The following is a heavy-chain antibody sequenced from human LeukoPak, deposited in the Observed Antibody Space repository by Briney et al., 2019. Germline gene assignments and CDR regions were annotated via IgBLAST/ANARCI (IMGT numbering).Heavy chain of an antibody. Sequence: GGSLRLSCAASGFTFSSNAMSWVRQAPGKGLEWVSAISISGGSTYYADSVKGRFTISRDNSENTLYLQMNSLRAEDTAVCYCAKGGYCSSTSCYGYFDSWGQGTLVTVSS. D-gene: IGHD2-2*01. V-gene: IGHV3-23*01. CDR2: ISISGGST. J-gene: IGHJ4*02. CDR3: AKGGYCSSTSCYGYFDS. CDR1: GFTFSSNA.